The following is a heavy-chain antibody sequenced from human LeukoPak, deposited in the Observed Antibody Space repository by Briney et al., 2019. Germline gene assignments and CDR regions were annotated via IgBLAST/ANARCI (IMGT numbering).Heavy chain of an antibody. Sequence: TGGSLRLSCAASGFTFSSYWMSWVRQAPGKGLEWVANIKQDGSEKYYVDSVKGRFTISRDNAKNSLYLQMNSLRAEDTAVYYCAREGRYYYDSSDYREMYYFDYWGQRNLVTVSS. CDR1: GFTFSSYW. CDR3: AREGRYYYDSSDYREMYYFDY. J-gene: IGHJ4*01. CDR2: IKQDGSEK. D-gene: IGHD3-22*01. V-gene: IGHV3-7*01.